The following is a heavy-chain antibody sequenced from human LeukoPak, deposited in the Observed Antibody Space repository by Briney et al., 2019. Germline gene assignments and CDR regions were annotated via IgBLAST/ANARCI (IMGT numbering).Heavy chain of an antibody. J-gene: IGHJ4*02. Sequence: WIRQPPGKGLEWIGSIYYSGSTYYNPSLKSRVTISVDTSKDQFSLKLSSVTAADTAVYYCARLGEMATTYFDYWGQGTLVTVSS. CDR3: ARLGEMATTYFDY. V-gene: IGHV4-39*01. D-gene: IGHD5-24*01. CDR2: IYYSGST.